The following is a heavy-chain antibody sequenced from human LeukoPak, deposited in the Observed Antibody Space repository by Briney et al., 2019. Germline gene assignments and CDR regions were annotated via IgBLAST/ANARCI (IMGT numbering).Heavy chain of an antibody. J-gene: IGHJ6*04. Sequence: GGSLRLSCAASGFTFSSYWMHWVRQAPGKGLVWVSRINSDGSSTSYADSVKGRFTISRDNAKNTLYLQMNSLRAEDTAVYYCASLQSWYYSYYGRDVGGKGPTVTVSS. D-gene: IGHD6-13*01. V-gene: IGHV3-74*01. CDR3: ASLQSWYYSYYGRDV. CDR2: INSDGSST. CDR1: GFTFSSYW.